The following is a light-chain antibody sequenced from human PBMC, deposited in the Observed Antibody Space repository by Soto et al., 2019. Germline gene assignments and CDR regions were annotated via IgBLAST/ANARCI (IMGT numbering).Light chain of an antibody. Sequence: QAVVTQPPSVSGAPGQRVNFSCTGSSSNIGEDYDVHWYRQLPGTAPKLLIYGYINRPSRVPERFSGSKSGTSASLVITALQAEDEGHYFCQSYDSSLGAVVFGGGTKVTVL. CDR1: SSNIGEDYD. CDR3: QSYDSSLGAVV. CDR2: GYI. V-gene: IGLV1-40*01. J-gene: IGLJ2*01.